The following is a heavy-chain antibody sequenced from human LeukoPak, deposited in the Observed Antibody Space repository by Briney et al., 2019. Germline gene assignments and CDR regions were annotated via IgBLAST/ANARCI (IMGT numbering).Heavy chain of an antibody. V-gene: IGHV3-7*03. CDR3: PEGTGTTPPGYFDY. D-gene: IGHD1-1*01. Sequence: PGGSLRLSCAASGFTLSNYWMGWVRQAPGKGLEWVARINKDGSEIYYVDSVKGRFTISRDNAKSSLSLQMNSLRAEDTAVYYCPEGTGTTPPGYFDYWREGTLVTDSS. CDR2: INKDGSEI. CDR1: GFTLSNYW. J-gene: IGHJ4*02.